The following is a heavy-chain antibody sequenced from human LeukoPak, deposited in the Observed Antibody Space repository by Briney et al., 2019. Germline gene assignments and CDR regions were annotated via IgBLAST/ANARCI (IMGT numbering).Heavy chain of an antibody. CDR2: IIPILGIA. J-gene: IGHJ6*02. CDR3: ARALRFLEWLPGDYYYYGMDV. CDR1: GGTFSSYT. Sequence: GSSVNVSCKASGGTFSSYTISWVRQAPGQGLEWMGRIIPILGIANYAQKFQGRVTITADKSTSTAYMELSSLRSEDTAVYYCARALRFLEWLPGDYYYYGMDVWGQGTTVTVSS. D-gene: IGHD3-3*01. V-gene: IGHV1-69*02.